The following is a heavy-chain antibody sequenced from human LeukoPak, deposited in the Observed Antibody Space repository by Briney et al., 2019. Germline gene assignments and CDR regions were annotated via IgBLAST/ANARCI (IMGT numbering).Heavy chain of an antibody. CDR2: ISWNSGSI. V-gene: IGHV3-9*01. D-gene: IGHD3-9*01. J-gene: IGHJ3*02. CDR3: AKAYDILTGYYSDAFDI. Sequence: GRSLRLSCAASGFTFDDYAMHWVRQAPGKGLEWVSGISWNSGSIGYADSVKGRFTISKDNAKNSLYLQMNSLRAEDTALCYCAKAYDILTGYYSDAFDIWGQGTMVTVSS. CDR1: GFTFDDYA.